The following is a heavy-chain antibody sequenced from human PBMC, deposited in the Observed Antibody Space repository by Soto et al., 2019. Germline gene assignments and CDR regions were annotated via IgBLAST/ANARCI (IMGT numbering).Heavy chain of an antibody. D-gene: IGHD1-1*01. CDR1: GASISDNS. Sequence: QVQLQESGPGLVKPSEALSLACNVSGASISDNSWTWIRQPPGKGLEWIGYVYKSGTTNYDPSLKRRVTLSLDTAKTQFFLRLSSVTAADTAVYYCARIWYNFGHHGFDLWGRGTLVTVSS. J-gene: IGHJ4*02. V-gene: IGHV4-59*13. CDR3: ARIWYNFGHHGFDL. CDR2: VYKSGTT.